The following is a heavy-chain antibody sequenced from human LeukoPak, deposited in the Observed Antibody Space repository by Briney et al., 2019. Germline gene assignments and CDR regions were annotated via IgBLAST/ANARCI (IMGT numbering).Heavy chain of an antibody. Sequence: SETLSLTCTVSGGSINSYFWSWIRQPAGKGLEWIGRIYASGNTNYNSSLKSRLTMSIDTSKNQFSLKLSSVTAADTAVYYCAAGRWLPRNYWGQGTLVTVSS. J-gene: IGHJ4*02. V-gene: IGHV4-4*07. CDR3: AAGRWLPRNY. D-gene: IGHD5-24*01. CDR1: GGSINSYF. CDR2: IYASGNT.